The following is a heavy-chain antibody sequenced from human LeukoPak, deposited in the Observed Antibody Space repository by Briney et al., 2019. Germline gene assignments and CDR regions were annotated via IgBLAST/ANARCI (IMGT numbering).Heavy chain of an antibody. CDR2: ISTSGDST. D-gene: IGHD6-19*01. J-gene: IGHJ4*02. CDR1: GFTFSSQN. CDR3: VKNGWLDY. V-gene: IGHV3-21*06. Sequence: GGSLRLSCAASGFTFSSQNMNWARQAPGKGLEWVAYISTSGDSTEYADSVEGRFTISRDNAENSLYLLMNSLRVEDTAVYYCVKNGWLDYRGQGILVTVSS.